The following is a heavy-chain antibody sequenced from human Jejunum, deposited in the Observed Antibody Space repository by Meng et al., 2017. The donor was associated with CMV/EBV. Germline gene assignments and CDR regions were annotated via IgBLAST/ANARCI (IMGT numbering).Heavy chain of an antibody. V-gene: IGHV4-30-4*08. D-gene: IGHD3-22*01. CDR2: IYYSGST. CDR1: GGSISSGAYF. Sequence: VHLRGLGPGLFKPSQTLPLTVTGSGGSISSGAYFWSWIRQPPGKGLEWIGYIYYSGSTYYNPSLKSRVTISVDMSKNQFSLKLNSVTAADTAVYYCATRTPESGGYYYGVFDYWGQGTLVTVS. J-gene: IGHJ4*02. CDR3: ATRTPESGGYYYGVFDY.